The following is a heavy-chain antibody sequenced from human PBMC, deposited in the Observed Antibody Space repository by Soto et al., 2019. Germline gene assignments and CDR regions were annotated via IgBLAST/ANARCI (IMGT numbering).Heavy chain of an antibody. CDR1: GYTFTSYG. D-gene: IGHD5-18*01. Sequence: QVQLVQSGAEVKKPGASVKVSCKASGYTFTSYGISWVRQAPGQGLEWMGWISAYNGNTNYAQKLQGRVTMTTDTSTSTAYMELRSLRSDDTAVYYCVRDLPEVDTAMVFYYYGMDVWGQGTTVTVSS. CDR2: ISAYNGNT. CDR3: VRDLPEVDTAMVFYYYGMDV. V-gene: IGHV1-18*04. J-gene: IGHJ6*02.